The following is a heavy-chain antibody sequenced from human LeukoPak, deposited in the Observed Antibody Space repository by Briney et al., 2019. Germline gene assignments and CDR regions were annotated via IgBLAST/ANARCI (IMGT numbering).Heavy chain of an antibody. CDR1: GYTFTGYY. V-gene: IGHV1-2*06. CDR2: INPNSGGT. CDR3: ARDLVNYYDSSGYSP. J-gene: IGHJ5*02. D-gene: IGHD3-22*01. Sequence: ASVKVSCKASGYTFTGYYMHWVRQAPGQGLEWMGRINPNSGGTNYARKFQGRVTMTRDTSISTAYMELSRLRSDDTAVYYCARDLVNYYDSSGYSPWGQGTLVTVSS.